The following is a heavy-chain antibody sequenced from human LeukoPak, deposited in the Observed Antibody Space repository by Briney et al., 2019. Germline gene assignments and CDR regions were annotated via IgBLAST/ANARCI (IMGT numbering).Heavy chain of an antibody. V-gene: IGHV4-34*01. CDR3: ARGLLYYYDSSGYYY. CDR1: GGSFSGYY. Sequence: SETLSLTCAVYGGSFSGYYWSWIRQPPGKGLEWIGEINHSGSTNYNPSLTSRGTISVDTSKNQFSLKLSSVTAADTAVYYCARGLLYYYDSSGYYYWGQGTLVTVSS. J-gene: IGHJ4*02. CDR2: INHSGST. D-gene: IGHD3-22*01.